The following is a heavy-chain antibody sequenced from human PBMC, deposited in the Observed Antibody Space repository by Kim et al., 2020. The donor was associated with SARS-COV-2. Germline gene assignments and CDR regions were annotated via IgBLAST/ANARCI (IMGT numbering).Heavy chain of an antibody. CDR1: GGSISSSSYY. J-gene: IGHJ4*02. CDR2: IYYSGST. CDR3: ARMFGDYDSYFDY. V-gene: IGHV4-39*01. D-gene: IGHD4-17*01. Sequence: SETLSLTCTVSGGSISSSSYYWGWIRQPPGKGLEWIGSIYYSGSTYYNPSLKSRVTISVDTSKNQFSLKLSSVTAADTAVYYCARMFGDYDSYFDYWGQGTLVTVSS.